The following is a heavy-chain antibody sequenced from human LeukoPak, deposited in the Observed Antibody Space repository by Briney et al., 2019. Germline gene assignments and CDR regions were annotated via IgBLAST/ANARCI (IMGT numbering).Heavy chain of an antibody. J-gene: IGHJ4*02. CDR1: GFTFSGYS. CDR3: VWGLGSGYSYAYGVY. Sequence: PGGSLRLSCSASGFTFSGYSMGWVRQAPGKGLQWVSSISGSGSITYYIDSVGGRFTISRDNSKNTMYLQMNSLRAEDTALYYCVWGLGSGYSYAYGVYWGQGTLVTVSS. CDR2: ISGSGSIT. D-gene: IGHD5-18*01. V-gene: IGHV3-23*01.